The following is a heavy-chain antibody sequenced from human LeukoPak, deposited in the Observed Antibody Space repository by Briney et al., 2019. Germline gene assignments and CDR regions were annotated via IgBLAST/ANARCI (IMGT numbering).Heavy chain of an antibody. D-gene: IGHD3-9*01. CDR3: VKEARGTTIYY. J-gene: IGHJ4*02. CDR2: IFAGST. Sequence: GGSRKPSCAPSEFSVAANYRSWFRRPPGGGREWVSVIFAGSTYYADSVKGRFTISRDNSKNTLYLQMDSLRAEDTAVYYCVKEARGTTIYYWGQGTLVTVSS. V-gene: IGHV3-66*01. CDR1: EFSVAANY.